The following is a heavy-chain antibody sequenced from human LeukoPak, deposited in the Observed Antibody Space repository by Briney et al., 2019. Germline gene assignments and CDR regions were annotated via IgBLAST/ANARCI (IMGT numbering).Heavy chain of an antibody. Sequence: GGSLRLSCAASGFTFSSYAMSWVRQAPGKGLEWVSAISGSGGSTYYADSVKGRFTISRDNSKNTLYLQMNSLRAEDTAVYYSAKDSVVVPAAKGSYFDYWGQGTLVTVSS. CDR1: GFTFSSYA. J-gene: IGHJ4*02. D-gene: IGHD2-2*01. V-gene: IGHV3-23*01. CDR3: AKDSVVVPAAKGSYFDY. CDR2: ISGSGGST.